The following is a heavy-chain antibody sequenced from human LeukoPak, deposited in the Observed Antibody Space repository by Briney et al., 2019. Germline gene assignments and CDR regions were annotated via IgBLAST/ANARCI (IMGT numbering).Heavy chain of an antibody. J-gene: IGHJ4*02. V-gene: IGHV3-23*01. CDR2: ISGSGGST. Sequence: GGSLRLSCAASGFTFSSYAMSWVRQAPGKGLEWVSVISGSGGSTYYADSVKGRFTISRDNSKNTLYLQMNSLRAEDTAVYYCAKGEYSNSWYYFDYWGQGTLVTVFS. CDR3: AKGEYSNSWYYFDY. D-gene: IGHD6-13*01. CDR1: GFTFSSYA.